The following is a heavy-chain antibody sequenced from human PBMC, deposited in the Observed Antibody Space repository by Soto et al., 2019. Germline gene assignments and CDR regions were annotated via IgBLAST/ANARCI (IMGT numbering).Heavy chain of an antibody. CDR3: AIKNAFRPTDAFDI. V-gene: IGHV1-18*01. CDR2: ISAYNGNT. D-gene: IGHD1-1*01. J-gene: IGHJ3*02. Sequence: ASVKVSCKASGYTFTSYGISWVRQAPGQGLEWMGWISAYNGNTNYAQKLQGRVTMTTDTSTSTAYMELRSLRSDDTAVYYCAIKNAFRPTDAFDIWGQGTMATVSS. CDR1: GYTFTSYG.